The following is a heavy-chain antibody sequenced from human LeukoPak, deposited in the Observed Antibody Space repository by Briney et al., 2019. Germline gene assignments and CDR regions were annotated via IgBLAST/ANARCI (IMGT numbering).Heavy chain of an antibody. CDR2: INPDSGGT. Sequence: ASVKVSCKASGYTFTGYYMHWVRQAPGQGLEWMGWINPDSGGTNYAQKFRGRVAMTRDTSISTAYMDLSRLTSDDTAVYYCGRVILSGSYYFESWGQGTLVTVSS. CDR3: GRVILSGSYYFES. CDR1: GYTFTGYY. J-gene: IGHJ4*02. V-gene: IGHV1-2*02. D-gene: IGHD3-10*01.